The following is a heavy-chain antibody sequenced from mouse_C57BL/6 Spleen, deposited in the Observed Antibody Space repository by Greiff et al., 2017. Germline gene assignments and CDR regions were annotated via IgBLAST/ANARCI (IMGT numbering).Heavy chain of an antibody. CDR1: GYTFTSYW. J-gene: IGHJ3*01. CDR3: AREHSNYVRFAY. Sequence: QVQLQQPGPELVKPGASVKLSCKASGYTFTSYWMHWVKQRPGQGLEWIGKINPSNGGTNYNEKFKSKATLTVDKSASTAYMQLSSLTSEDSAVYYCAREHSNYVRFAYWGQGPLVTVYA. V-gene: IGHV1-53*01. D-gene: IGHD2-5*01. CDR2: INPSNGGT.